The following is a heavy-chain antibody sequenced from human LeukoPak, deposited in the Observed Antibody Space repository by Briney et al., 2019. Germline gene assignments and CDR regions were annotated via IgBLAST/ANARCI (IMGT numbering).Heavy chain of an antibody. CDR1: GGSISSGAYY. CDR2: ISYSGST. J-gene: IGHJ4*02. CDR3: ARPYDSSGWYYFGY. D-gene: IGHD3-22*01. Sequence: TLSLTCTVSGGSISSGAYYWGWIRQPPGKGLEWIGYISYSGSTYYNPSLKSRVTISLDTSKNQFSLKLSSVTAADTAVYYCARPYDSSGWYYFGYWGQGTLVTVSS. V-gene: IGHV4-30-4*01.